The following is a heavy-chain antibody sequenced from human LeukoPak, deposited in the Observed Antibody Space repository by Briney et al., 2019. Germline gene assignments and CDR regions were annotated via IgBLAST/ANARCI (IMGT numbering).Heavy chain of an antibody. J-gene: IGHJ4*02. CDR3: ARSTWLLDK. D-gene: IGHD3-22*01. V-gene: IGHV4-61*05. CDR2: IYYSGST. CDR1: GGSISNSGYY. Sequence: SETLSLTCTVSGGSISNSGYYWGWIRQPPGKGLEYIGYIYYSGSTNYNPSLKSRVTISLDTSKNQFSLKLSSVTAADTAVYYCARSTWLLDKWGQGTLVTVSS.